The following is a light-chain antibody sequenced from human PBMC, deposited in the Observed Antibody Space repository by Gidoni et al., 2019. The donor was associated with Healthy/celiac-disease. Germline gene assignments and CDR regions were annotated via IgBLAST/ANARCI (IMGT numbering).Light chain of an antibody. CDR3: QQCSNLPLT. Sequence: PPSLSSSVGERATITCRASQGVSNYLDWYQQKAGQAPKLLIYDASNRDTGVPSRFSGSGSGTDFTFTISSLEPEDFAVYYCQQCSNLPLTFGGGTKVEIK. V-gene: IGKV3-11*01. CDR2: DAS. J-gene: IGKJ4*01. CDR1: QGVSNY.